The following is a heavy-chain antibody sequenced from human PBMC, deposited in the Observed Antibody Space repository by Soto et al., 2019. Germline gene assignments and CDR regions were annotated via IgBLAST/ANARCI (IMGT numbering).Heavy chain of an antibody. CDR3: ARDLGGGGYDRGMDV. CDR1: GGSISSYY. J-gene: IGHJ6*02. Sequence: QVQLQESGPGLVKPSETLSLTCTVSGGSISSYYWSWIRQPPGKGLEWIGYIYYSGSTNYNPSLKSRVAISVDTSKNQFSLKLSSVTAADTAVYYCARDLGGGGYDRGMDVWGQGTTVTVSS. D-gene: IGHD5-12*01. V-gene: IGHV4-59*01. CDR2: IYYSGST.